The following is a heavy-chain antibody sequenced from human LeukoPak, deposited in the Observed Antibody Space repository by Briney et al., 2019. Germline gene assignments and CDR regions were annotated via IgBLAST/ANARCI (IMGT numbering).Heavy chain of an antibody. D-gene: IGHD5-24*01. V-gene: IGHV3-7*01. Sequence: GGSLRLSCAASGLTFSSYWMSWVRQAPGKGLEWVANIKQDGSEKYYVDSVKGRFTISRDNAKNSLYLQMNSLRAEDTAVYYCARALGRWLQLDYWGQGTLVTVSS. CDR3: ARALGRWLQLDY. CDR1: GLTFSSYW. CDR2: IKQDGSEK. J-gene: IGHJ4*02.